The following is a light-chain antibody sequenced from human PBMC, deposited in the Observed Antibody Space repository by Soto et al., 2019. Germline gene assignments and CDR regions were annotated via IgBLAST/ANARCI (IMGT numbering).Light chain of an antibody. CDR1: SSDVGGHNY. Sequence: QSALTQPASVSGSPGQSITVSCTGTSSDVGGHNYVSWFQQHPGQAPKLLIYEVTTRPSGVSTRFSGSKSGNTASLTISGLQAEDDADYHCSSYSSSGTLFVFGTGTKLTVL. CDR3: SSYSSSGTLFV. J-gene: IGLJ1*01. V-gene: IGLV2-14*01. CDR2: EVT.